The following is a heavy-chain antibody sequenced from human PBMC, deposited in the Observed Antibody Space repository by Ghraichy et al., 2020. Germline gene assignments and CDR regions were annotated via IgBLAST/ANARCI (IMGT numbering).Heavy chain of an antibody. CDR2: IYTGGAT. D-gene: IGHD3-16*01. J-gene: IGHJ5*02. CDR1: GIIVSSNY. CDR3: ARPVGSPGGWFDP. V-gene: IGHV3-53*01. Sequence: GGSLRLSCAASGIIVSSNYMSWVRQAPGKGLEGVAVIYTGGATYYADSVKGRFTISRDNSENTVYLQMNSLRTGDTAVYYCARPVGSPGGWFDPWGQGTLGTVSS.